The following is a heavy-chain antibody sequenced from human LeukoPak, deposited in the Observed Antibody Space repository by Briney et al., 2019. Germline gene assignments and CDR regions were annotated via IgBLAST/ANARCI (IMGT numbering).Heavy chain of an antibody. CDR3: ARSTHSSGWSFDY. Sequence: SETLSLTCAVYGGSFSGYYWSWIRQPPGKGLEWIGEINHSGSTNYNPSLKSRVTISVDTSKNQFSLKLSSVTAADMAVYYCARSTHSSGWSFDYWGQGTLVTVSS. CDR2: INHSGST. J-gene: IGHJ4*02. CDR1: GGSFSGYY. V-gene: IGHV4-34*01. D-gene: IGHD6-19*01.